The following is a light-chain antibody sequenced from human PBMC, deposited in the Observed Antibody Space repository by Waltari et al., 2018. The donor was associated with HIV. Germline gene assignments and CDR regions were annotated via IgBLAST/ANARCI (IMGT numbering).Light chain of an antibody. Sequence: DIQMTQSPSILSASVGDRVTITCRASQSIHMWLAWYQQKSGKAPNVLIYKASTLVSGVPSRFSGSGSGTEFTLTITSLQPDDFATYYCQEYYTQYHKFGQGTKV. CDR3: QEYYTQYHK. CDR2: KAS. J-gene: IGKJ1*01. V-gene: IGKV1-5*03. CDR1: QSIHMW.